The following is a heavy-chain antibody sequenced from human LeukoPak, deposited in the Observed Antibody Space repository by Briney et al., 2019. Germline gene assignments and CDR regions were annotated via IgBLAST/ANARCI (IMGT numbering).Heavy chain of an antibody. CDR2: IKQDGSEK. D-gene: IGHD3-16*01. CDR1: GFTFSSYW. J-gene: IGHJ4*02. Sequence: GGSLRLSCAASGFTFSSYWMSWVRQAPGKGLEWVANIKQDGSEKSYVDSVKGRFTISRDNAKNSLYLQMNSLRAEDTAVYYCASDGGYFVFDYWGQGTLVTVSS. CDR3: ASDGGYFVFDY. V-gene: IGHV3-7*01.